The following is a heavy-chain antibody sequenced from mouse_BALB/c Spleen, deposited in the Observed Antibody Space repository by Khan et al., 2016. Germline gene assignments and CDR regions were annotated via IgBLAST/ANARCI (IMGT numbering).Heavy chain of an antibody. J-gene: IGHJ2*01. CDR1: GDSITSGY. Sequence: VQLKESGPSLVKPSQTLSLTCSVTGDSITSGYWNWIRKFPGNNLEYMGYISYSDDTYYNPSLESRISITRDTSKNQYYLQLISVTTEDTATYXCATYDGYYFDYWGQGTTLTVSS. CDR2: ISYSDDT. D-gene: IGHD2-3*01. CDR3: ATYDGYYFDY. V-gene: IGHV3-8*02.